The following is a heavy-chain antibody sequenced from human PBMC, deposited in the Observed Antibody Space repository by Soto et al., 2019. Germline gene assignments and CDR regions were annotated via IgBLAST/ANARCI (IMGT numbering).Heavy chain of an antibody. CDR1: RFTFTSYA. D-gene: IGHD1-26*01. CDR3: AKDVEGGSLFRGAFDY. CDR2: ISASGGAT. Sequence: EVELLESGGGLVQPGGSLRLSCVASRFTFTSYAMSWVRQAPGKGLEWVAAISASGGATIHAASVKGRLTLSRDNSKNTLYLQMHNLRAEDTAVYYCAKDVEGGSLFRGAFDYWGQGTQVTVSS. V-gene: IGHV3-23*01. J-gene: IGHJ4*02.